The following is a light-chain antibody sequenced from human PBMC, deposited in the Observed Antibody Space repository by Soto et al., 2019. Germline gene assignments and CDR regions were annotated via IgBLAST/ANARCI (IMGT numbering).Light chain of an antibody. Sequence: QSALTQPASVSGSPGQSITISCTGTSSDVGGYNYVSWYQQHPGKAPKLMIYEVSNRPSGVSNRFSGSKSGNTASLTISGLHADDEADYYCSSYTSSSTLVFGGGTKLTV. V-gene: IGLV2-14*01. CDR1: SSDVGGYNY. CDR3: SSYTSSSTLV. CDR2: EVS. J-gene: IGLJ2*01.